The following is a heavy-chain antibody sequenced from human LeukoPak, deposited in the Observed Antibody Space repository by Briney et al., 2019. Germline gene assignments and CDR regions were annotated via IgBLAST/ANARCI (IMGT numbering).Heavy chain of an antibody. V-gene: IGHV3-23*01. D-gene: IGHD3-3*01. CDR3: AKGFGDTTFGVVTAYDY. J-gene: IGHJ4*02. Sequence: GQSLRLSCAASGFTLTRYAMAWVRRAPGKGLEWVSTISGSGGTTYYPDSVKGRFTISRDNSNNTLYLQMNSLDADDTALYYCAKGFGDTTFGVVTAYDYWGQGILVTVSS. CDR2: ISGSGGTT. CDR1: GFTLTRYA.